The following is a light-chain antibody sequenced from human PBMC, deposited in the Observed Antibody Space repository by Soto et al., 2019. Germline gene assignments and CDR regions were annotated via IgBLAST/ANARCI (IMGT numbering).Light chain of an antibody. CDR2: GAS. J-gene: IGKJ1*01. CDR1: QSVSSN. V-gene: IGKV3-15*01. CDR3: HQYNNWPPWT. Sequence: EIVMTQSPATLSVSPEERATLSCRASQSVSSNLAWYQQKPGQAPRLLIYGASTRATGIPARFSGSGSGTEFTLTISSLQSEDYAVYYCHQYNNWPPWTFGQGTKVEIK.